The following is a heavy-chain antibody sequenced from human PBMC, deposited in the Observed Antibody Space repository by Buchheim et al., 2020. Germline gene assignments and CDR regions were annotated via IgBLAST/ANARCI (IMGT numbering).Heavy chain of an antibody. Sequence: EVQLVESGGGLVQPGGSLRLSCAASGFSFSSYTTNWVRQAPGKGLEWVSYIGSSGSAKYYADSVKGRFTLSRDNANNSLYLQMNSLRVEDTAVYYCARSRTAGTYYFDYWGQGAL. CDR3: ARSRTAGTYYFDY. CDR2: IGSSGSAK. CDR1: GFSFSSYT. J-gene: IGHJ4*02. D-gene: IGHD6-19*01. V-gene: IGHV3-48*01.